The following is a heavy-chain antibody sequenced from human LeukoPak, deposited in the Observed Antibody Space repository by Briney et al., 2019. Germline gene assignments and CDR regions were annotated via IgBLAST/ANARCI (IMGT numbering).Heavy chain of an antibody. CDR2: IYTSGST. CDR1: GGSISSGSYY. V-gene: IGHV4-61*02. D-gene: IGHD3-10*01. CDR3: ARANYYGSGSKYFDY. Sequence: SETLSFTCTVSGGSISSGSYYWSWIRQPAGKGLEWIGRIYTSGSTNYNPSLKSRVTISVDTSKNQFSLKLSSVTAADTAVYYCARANYYGSGSKYFDYWGQGTLVTVSS. J-gene: IGHJ4*02.